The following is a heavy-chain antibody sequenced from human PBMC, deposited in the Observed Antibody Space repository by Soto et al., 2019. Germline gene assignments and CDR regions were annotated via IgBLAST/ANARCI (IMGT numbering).Heavy chain of an antibody. Sequence: QVQLVESGGGVVQPGRSLRLSCAASGFTFSSYAMHWVRQAPGKGLEWVAVISYDGSNKYYADSVKGRFTISRDNSKNTLYLQMNSLRAEDTAVYYCARAPWDGYFDYWGQGTLVTVSS. CDR2: ISYDGSNK. V-gene: IGHV3-30-3*01. J-gene: IGHJ4*02. D-gene: IGHD1-26*01. CDR3: ARAPWDGYFDY. CDR1: GFTFSSYA.